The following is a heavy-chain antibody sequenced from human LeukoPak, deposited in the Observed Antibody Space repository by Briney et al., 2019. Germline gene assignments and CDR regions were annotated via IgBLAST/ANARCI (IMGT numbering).Heavy chain of an antibody. D-gene: IGHD3-10*01. CDR1: GGSISSYY. CDR2: IYYSGST. CDR3: ARGGGSGSYYFGSYYYYYMDV. J-gene: IGHJ6*03. V-gene: IGHV4-59*01. Sequence: SETLSLTCTVSGGSISSYYWSWIRQPPGKGLEWIGYIYYSGSTNYNPSLKSRVTISVDTSKNQFSLKLSSVTAAGTAVYYCARGGGSGSYYFGSYYYYYMDVWGKGTTVTVSS.